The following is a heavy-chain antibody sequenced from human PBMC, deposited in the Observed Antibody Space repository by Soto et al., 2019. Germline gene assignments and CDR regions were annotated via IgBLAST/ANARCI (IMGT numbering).Heavy chain of an antibody. J-gene: IGHJ4*02. CDR1: GFTFSSYG. CDR3: ARVLYVFPTATGYSSGQADY. Sequence: QVQLVESGGGVVQPGRSLRLSCAASGFTFSSYGMHWVRQAPGKGLEWVAVIWYDGSNKYYADSVKGRFTISRDNSKNTLYLQMNSLRAEDTAVYYCARVLYVFPTATGYSSGQADYWGQGTLVTVSS. V-gene: IGHV3-33*01. CDR2: IWYDGSNK. D-gene: IGHD6-19*01.